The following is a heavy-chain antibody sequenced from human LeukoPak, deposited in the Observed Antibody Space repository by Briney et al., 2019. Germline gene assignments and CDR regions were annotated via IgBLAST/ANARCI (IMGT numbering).Heavy chain of an antibody. D-gene: IGHD2-2*01. CDR1: GFTFSSYW. Sequence: HPGGSLRLSCAASGFTFSSYWMSWVRQAPGKGLEWVANIKQDGSGQYYVDYVKGRFTISRDNARDSLFLQMNSLRAEDTAVYYCAREKYYSTWHEGFDYWGQGTLVTVSS. J-gene: IGHJ4*02. CDR3: AREKYYSTWHEGFDY. V-gene: IGHV3-7*01. CDR2: IKQDGSGQ.